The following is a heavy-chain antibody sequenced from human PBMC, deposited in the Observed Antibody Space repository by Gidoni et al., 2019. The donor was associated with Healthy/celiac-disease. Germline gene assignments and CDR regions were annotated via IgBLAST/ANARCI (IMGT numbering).Heavy chain of an antibody. J-gene: IGHJ6*04. CDR3: AKDPLRFLEWFFGKE. CDR2: ISGSGGST. CDR1: GFPFSSYA. V-gene: IGHV3-23*01. D-gene: IGHD3-3*01. Sequence: EVQLLESGGGLVQPGGSLRLSCAALGFPFSSYAMSWVRQAPGKGLEWVSAISGSGGSTYYADSVKGRFTISRDNSKNTLYLQMNSLRAEDTAVYYCAKDPLRFLEWFFGKEWGKGTTVTVSS.